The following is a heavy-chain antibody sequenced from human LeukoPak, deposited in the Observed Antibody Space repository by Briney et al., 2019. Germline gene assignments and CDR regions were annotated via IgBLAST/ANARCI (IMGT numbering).Heavy chain of an antibody. CDR2: IHTSGST. Sequence: SQTLSLTCTVSGGAINSGSYHWSWIRQPAGKGLEWIGRIHTSGSTNYNPSLNSRVTISVDTSKNQFSLKLSSVTAADTAVYYCARGPRYSYFDYWGQGTLVTVSS. CDR3: ARGPRYSYFDY. CDR1: GGAINSGSYH. V-gene: IGHV4-61*02. D-gene: IGHD1-14*01. J-gene: IGHJ4*02.